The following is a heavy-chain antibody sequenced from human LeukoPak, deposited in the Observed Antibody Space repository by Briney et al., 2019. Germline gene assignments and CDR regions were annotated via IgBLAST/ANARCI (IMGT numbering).Heavy chain of an antibody. CDR2: IYSGGST. CDR1: GFTVSSNY. V-gene: IGHV3-53*01. Sequence: GGSLRLSCAASGFTVSSNYMSWVRQAPGKGLEWVSVIYSGGSTYYADSVKGRFTISRDNSKNTLYLQMNSLRAEDTAVYYCARGTPPAATVLRYFDWLLYPPLFDYWGQGTLVTVSS. CDR3: ARGTPPAATVLRYFDWLLYPPLFDY. J-gene: IGHJ4*02. D-gene: IGHD3-9*01.